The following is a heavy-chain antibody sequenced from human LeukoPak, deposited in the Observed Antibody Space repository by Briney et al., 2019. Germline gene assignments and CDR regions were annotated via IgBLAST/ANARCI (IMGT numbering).Heavy chain of an antibody. J-gene: IGHJ4*02. Sequence: SQTLSLTCTVSGGSISSGGYYWSWIRQHPGKGLEWIGYIYYSGSTYYNPSLKSRVTISVDTSKNQFSLKLSSVTAADTAVYYCARGGAQEGVVEVVAATRTSFDYWGQGTLVTVSS. CDR2: IYYSGST. V-gene: IGHV4-31*03. CDR1: GGSISSGGYY. D-gene: IGHD2-15*01. CDR3: ARGGAQEGVVEVVAATRTSFDY.